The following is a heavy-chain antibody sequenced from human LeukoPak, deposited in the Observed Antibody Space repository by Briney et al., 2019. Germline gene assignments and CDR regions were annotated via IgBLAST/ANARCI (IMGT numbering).Heavy chain of an antibody. Sequence: SQTLSLTCTVSGGSISSGTYYWSWIRQPAGKGLEWIGRIYTSGSTNYNPSLKSRVTISVDTSKNQFSLRLNSVTAADTAVYYCATAYCGGDCYSSPPYYFDYWGQGTLVTVSS. V-gene: IGHV4-61*02. CDR1: GGSISSGTYY. CDR2: IYTSGST. D-gene: IGHD2-21*02. J-gene: IGHJ4*02. CDR3: ATAYCGGDCYSSPPYYFDY.